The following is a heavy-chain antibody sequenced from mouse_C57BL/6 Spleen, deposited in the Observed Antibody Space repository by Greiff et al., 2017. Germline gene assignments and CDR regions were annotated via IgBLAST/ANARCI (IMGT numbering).Heavy chain of an antibody. D-gene: IGHD2-4*01. CDR1: GYSITSGYY. V-gene: IGHV3-6*01. J-gene: IGHJ4*01. Sequence: EVKLMESGPGLVKPSQSLSLTCSVTGYSITSGYYWNWIRQFPGNKLEWMGYISYDGSNNYNPSLKNRISITRDTSKNQFFLKLNSVTTEDTATYYCARDYDYPDYYAMDYWGQGTSVTVSS. CDR3: ARDYDYPDYYAMDY. CDR2: ISYDGSN.